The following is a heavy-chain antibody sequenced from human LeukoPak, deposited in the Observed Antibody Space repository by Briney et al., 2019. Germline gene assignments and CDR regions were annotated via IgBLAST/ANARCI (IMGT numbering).Heavy chain of an antibody. CDR3: ARGQYSSGGYGIDY. CDR1: GYTFTSYA. CDR2: INAGNGNT. D-gene: IGHD6-19*01. J-gene: IGHJ4*02. Sequence: ASVKVSCKASGYTFTSYAMHWVRQAPGQRLEWMGWINAGNGNTKYSQKFQGRVTITRDTSASTAYMELSSLRSEVTAVYYCARGQYSSGGYGIDYWGQGTLVTVSS. V-gene: IGHV1-3*01.